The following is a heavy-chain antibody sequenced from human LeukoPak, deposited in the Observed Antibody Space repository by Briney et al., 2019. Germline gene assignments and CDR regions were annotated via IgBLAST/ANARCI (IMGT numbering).Heavy chain of an antibody. Sequence: GGSLRLSCAASGFTFSDYYMSWIRQAPGKGLESLSYISTGGSNIYYADSVKGRFTISRDNTKNSLYLQMNSLRAEDTAVYYCARDLISVGEYSWGQGTLVTVSS. CDR2: ISTGGSNI. CDR1: GFTFSDYY. CDR3: ARDLISVGEYS. D-gene: IGHD3-10*01. J-gene: IGHJ4*02. V-gene: IGHV3-11*01.